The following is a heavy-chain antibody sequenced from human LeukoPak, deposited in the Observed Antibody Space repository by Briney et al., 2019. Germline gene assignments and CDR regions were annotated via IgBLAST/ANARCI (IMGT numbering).Heavy chain of an antibody. D-gene: IGHD1-26*01. V-gene: IGHV3-30*18. CDR1: GFIFDNFV. CDR3: AKDAGRSYSAVDY. Sequence: GGSLRLSCAASGFIFDNFVMPWVRQAPGKGLEWVALISYDGFNQHYADSVKGRFTISRDNSKNTLYPQMNILRADDTAMYYCAKDAGRSYSAVDYWGQGTLVTVSS. J-gene: IGHJ4*02. CDR2: ISYDGFNQ.